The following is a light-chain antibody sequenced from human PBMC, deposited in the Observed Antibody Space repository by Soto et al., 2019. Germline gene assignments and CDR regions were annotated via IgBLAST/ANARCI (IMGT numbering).Light chain of an antibody. CDR1: QSISSH. J-gene: IGKJ4*01. V-gene: IGKV3-11*01. CDR2: DVS. CDR3: QQRPNWPLT. Sequence: EIVLTQSPATLSLSPGERATLSCRASQSISSHLAWDQQKPGQAPRLLMYDVSNRATDIPARFSGSGSGTDFTLTISSLEPEDFAVYYCQQRPNWPLTFGGGTKVEIK.